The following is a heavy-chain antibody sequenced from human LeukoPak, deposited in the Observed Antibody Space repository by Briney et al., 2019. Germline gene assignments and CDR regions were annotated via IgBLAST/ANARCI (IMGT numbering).Heavy chain of an antibody. CDR1: GYTFTGYY. CDR3: ARDKTYYDSSGYYHY. J-gene: IGHJ4*02. Sequence: ASVKVSCKASGYTFTGYYMHWVRQAPGQGLEWMGWINPNSGGTNYAQKFQGRVTMTRDTSISTAYMELSRLRSDDTAVYYCARDKTYYDSSGYYHYWDQGTLVTVSS. CDR2: INPNSGGT. D-gene: IGHD3-22*01. V-gene: IGHV1-2*02.